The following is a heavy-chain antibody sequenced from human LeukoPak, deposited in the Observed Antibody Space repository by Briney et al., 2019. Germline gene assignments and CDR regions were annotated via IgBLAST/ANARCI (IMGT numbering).Heavy chain of an antibody. J-gene: IGHJ4*02. D-gene: IGHD5-24*01. Sequence: ASVKVSCKASGYTFTSYYMHWVRQAPGQGLEWMGKINPSGGSTSYAQKFQGRVTMTRDTSTSTVYMELSSLRSEDTAVYYCARVGYERWLQLXSDYFDYWGQGTXXXVSS. CDR3: ARVGYERWLQLXSDYFDY. CDR1: GYTFTSYY. CDR2: INPSGGST. V-gene: IGHV1-46*01.